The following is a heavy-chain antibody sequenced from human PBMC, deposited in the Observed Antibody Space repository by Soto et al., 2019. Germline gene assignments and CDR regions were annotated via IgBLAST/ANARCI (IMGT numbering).Heavy chain of an antibody. V-gene: IGHV3-74*01. J-gene: IGHJ6*04. CDR2: INSDGSST. D-gene: IGHD6-19*01. Sequence: PGGSLRLSCAASGFTFSSYWMHWVRQAPGKGLVWVSRINSDGSSTYYADSVKGRFTISRDNAKNTLYLQMNSLRAEDTAVYYCAKSKSVADYYYGMDVWGEGTTVTVTS. CDR3: AKSKSVADYYYGMDV. CDR1: GFTFSSYW.